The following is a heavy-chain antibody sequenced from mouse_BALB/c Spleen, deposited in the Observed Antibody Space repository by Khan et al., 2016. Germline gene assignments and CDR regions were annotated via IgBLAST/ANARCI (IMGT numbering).Heavy chain of an antibody. D-gene: IGHD2-1*01. V-gene: IGHV3-6*02. CDR2: ISYDGSN. CDR1: GYSITSGYY. CDR3: ANGNYWYFDV. J-gene: IGHJ1*01. Sequence: EVKLEVSGPGLVKPSQSLSLTCSVTGYSITSGYYWNWIRQFPGNKLEWMGYISYDGSNNYNPSLKNRISITRDTSKNQFFLKLNSVTTEDTATYYCANGNYWYFDVWGAGTTVTVSS.